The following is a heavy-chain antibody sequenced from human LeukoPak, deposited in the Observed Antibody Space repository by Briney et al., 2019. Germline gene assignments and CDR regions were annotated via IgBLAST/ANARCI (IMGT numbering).Heavy chain of an antibody. J-gene: IGHJ4*02. V-gene: IGHV3-48*01. CDR3: ARDRGTSD. CDR2: ISSSSSTI. CDR1: GFTFSSYS. D-gene: IGHD3-10*01. Sequence: GGSLILSCAASGFTFSSYSMNWVRQAPGKGLEWVSYISSSSSTIYYADSVKGRFTISRDNAKNSLYLQMNSLRAEDTAVYYCARDRGTSDWGQGTLVTVSS.